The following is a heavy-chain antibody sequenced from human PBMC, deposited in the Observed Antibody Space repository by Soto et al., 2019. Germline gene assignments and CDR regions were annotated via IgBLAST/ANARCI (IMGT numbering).Heavy chain of an antibody. CDR2: INPSGGST. V-gene: IGHV1-46*03. CDR3: VRADSSGYYY. J-gene: IGHJ4*02. D-gene: IGHD3-22*01. CDR1: GYTFTNHY. Sequence: ASVKVSCKASGYTFTNHYIHWVRQAPGQGLEWMGIINPSGGSTSYTQKFQGRVTMTRDTSTSTVYMELSSLRSEDTAVYYCVRADSSGYYYWGQGTLVTVSS.